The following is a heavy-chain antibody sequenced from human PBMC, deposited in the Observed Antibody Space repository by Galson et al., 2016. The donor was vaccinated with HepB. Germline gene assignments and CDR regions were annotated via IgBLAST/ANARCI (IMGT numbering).Heavy chain of an antibody. D-gene: IGHD3-16*02. CDR1: GDSVSSDTAA. J-gene: IGHJ4*02. Sequence: CAISGDSVSSDTAAWNWIRQSPSRGLEWLGRTYYRYKWYNDYAVPVKSRIIIDPDTSKNQFSLQLSPVTAADTAVYYFARVPLWGIYRWYFDYWGQGTLVTVSS. CDR3: ARVPLWGIYRWYFDY. CDR2: TYYRYKWYN. V-gene: IGHV6-1*01.